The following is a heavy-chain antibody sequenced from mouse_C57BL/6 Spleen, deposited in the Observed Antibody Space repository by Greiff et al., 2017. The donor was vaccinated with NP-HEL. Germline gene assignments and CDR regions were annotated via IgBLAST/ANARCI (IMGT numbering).Heavy chain of an antibody. V-gene: IGHV5-15*01. J-gene: IGHJ3*01. CDR2: ISNLAYSI. D-gene: IGHD2-1*01. Sequence: EVMLVESGGGLVQPGGSLKLSCAASGFTFSDYGMAWVRQAPRKGPEWVAFISNLAYSIYYADTVTGRVTISREKAKNTLYLEMSSLRSEDTARYYCARREGNAWFAYWGQGTLVTVSA. CDR1: GFTFSDYG. CDR3: ARREGNAWFAY.